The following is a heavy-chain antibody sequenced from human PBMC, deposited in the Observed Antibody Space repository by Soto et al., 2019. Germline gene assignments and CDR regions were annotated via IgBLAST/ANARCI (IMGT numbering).Heavy chain of an antibody. D-gene: IGHD1-26*01. CDR2: SRNKANSYST. J-gene: IGHJ4*02. Sequence: EVQLVESGGGLVQPGGSLRLSCAASGFTFSDHYMDWVRQAPGKGLEWVGRSRNKANSYSTEYAASVKGRVTISRDESKNSLYMQLNSLKTEDTAVYYCARFSGSYTRGLDYWGQGTLVTVSS. CDR1: GFTFSDHY. CDR3: ARFSGSYTRGLDY. V-gene: IGHV3-72*01.